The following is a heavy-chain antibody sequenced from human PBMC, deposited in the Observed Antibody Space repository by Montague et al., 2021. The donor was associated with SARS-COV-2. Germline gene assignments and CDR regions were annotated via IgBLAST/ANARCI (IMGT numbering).Heavy chain of an antibody. Sequence: SETLSLTCAVYGGSFSGYYWSWIRQSPGKGLEWIGEINHSGTTNYNPSLKSRVIISADTSKNQFSLKASSVTAADTAVYYCARGGRGSRYYLLSGTWFDPWGQGTLVTVSS. CDR3: ARGGRGSRYYLLSGTWFDP. V-gene: IGHV4-34*01. CDR2: INHSGTT. CDR1: GGSFSGYY. D-gene: IGHD2/OR15-2a*01. J-gene: IGHJ5*02.